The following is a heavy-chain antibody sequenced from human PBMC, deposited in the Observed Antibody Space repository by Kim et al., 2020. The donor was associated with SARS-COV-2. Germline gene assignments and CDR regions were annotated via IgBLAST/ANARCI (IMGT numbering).Heavy chain of an antibody. CDR3: ARERVEWELPVDFDL. Sequence: GGSLRLSCAASGFTFSSYSMNWVRQAPGKGLEWVSSISSNRSYIYYADSVKGRFTISRDNAKNSLYLQMNSLRAEDTAVYYCARERVEWELPVDFDLWGRGTLVTVSS. CDR1: GFTFSSYS. D-gene: IGHD1-26*01. J-gene: IGHJ2*01. CDR2: ISSNRSYI. V-gene: IGHV3-21*01.